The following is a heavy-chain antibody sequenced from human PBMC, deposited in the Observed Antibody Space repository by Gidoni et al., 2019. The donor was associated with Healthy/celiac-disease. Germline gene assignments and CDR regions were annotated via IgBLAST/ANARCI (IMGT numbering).Heavy chain of an antibody. J-gene: IGHJ5*02. CDR3: ARESRVGFGGYNWFDP. D-gene: IGHD3-10*01. CDR2: RWYDGSNK. Sequence: QVQLVESGGGVVQPGRSLRLPCAASGFSFCTSGMHWVRQAQGKGLEWVAVRWYDGSNKYYADSVKGRFTISRDNSKNTLYLQMNSLRAEDTAVYYCARESRVGFGGYNWFDPWGQGTLVTVSS. V-gene: IGHV3-33*01. CDR1: GFSFCTSG.